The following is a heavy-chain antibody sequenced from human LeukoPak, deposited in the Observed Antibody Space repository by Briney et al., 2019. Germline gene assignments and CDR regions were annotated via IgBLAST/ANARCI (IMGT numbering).Heavy chain of an antibody. CDR3: ARRIAAAGTNWFDP. D-gene: IGHD6-13*01. CDR2: INPNSGGT. CDR1: GYTFTGYY. J-gene: IGHJ5*02. V-gene: IGHV1-2*02. Sequence: GASVKVSFKASGYTFTGYYMHWVRQPHAQGLECMGWINPNSGGTNYAQKFQGRVTMTRDTPTSTVYMALSSLRSEDTAVYYCARRIAAAGTNWFDPWGQGTLVTVSS.